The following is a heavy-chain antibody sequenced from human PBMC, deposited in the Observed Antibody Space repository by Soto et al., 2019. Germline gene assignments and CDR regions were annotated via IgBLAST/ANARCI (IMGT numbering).Heavy chain of an antibody. CDR1: GGSVSSGSYY. CDR2: IYYSGST. Sequence: QVQLQESGPGLVKPSETLSLTCTVSGGSVSSGSYYWSWIGQPPGKGLEWIGYIYYSGSTNYNPSLKSRVTISVDTSKNQFSLKLSSVTAADTAVYYCARVRPDYTLSYDYYGMDVWGQGTTVTVSS. D-gene: IGHD4-4*01. V-gene: IGHV4-61*01. J-gene: IGHJ6*02. CDR3: ARVRPDYTLSYDYYGMDV.